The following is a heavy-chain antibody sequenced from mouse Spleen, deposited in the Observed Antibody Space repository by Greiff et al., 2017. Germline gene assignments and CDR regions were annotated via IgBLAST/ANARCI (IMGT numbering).Heavy chain of an antibody. CDR3: ARLGLVYYFDY. V-gene: IGHV1-18*01. D-gene: IGHD4-1*01. Sequence: VQLKQSGPELVKPGASVTIPCKASGYTFTDYNMDWVKQSHGKSLEWIGDINPNNGGTIYNQKFKGKATLTVDKSSSTAYMELRSLTSEDTAGYYCARLGLVYYFDYWGQGTTLTVSS. CDR2: INPNNGGT. CDR1: GYTFTDYN. J-gene: IGHJ2*01.